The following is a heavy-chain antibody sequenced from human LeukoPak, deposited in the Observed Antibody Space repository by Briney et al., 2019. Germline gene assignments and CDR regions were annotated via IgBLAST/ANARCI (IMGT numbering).Heavy chain of an antibody. V-gene: IGHV1-8*01. CDR2: MNPNSGNT. D-gene: IGHD3-10*01. Sequence: ASVKVSCKASGYTFTSYDINWVRQATGQGLEWMGWMNPNSGNTGYAQKFQGRVTMTRNTSIGTAYMELSSLRSEDTAVYYCARVYGSGYYYYMDVWGKGTTVTVSS. CDR1: GYTFTSYD. CDR3: ARVYGSGYYYYMDV. J-gene: IGHJ6*03.